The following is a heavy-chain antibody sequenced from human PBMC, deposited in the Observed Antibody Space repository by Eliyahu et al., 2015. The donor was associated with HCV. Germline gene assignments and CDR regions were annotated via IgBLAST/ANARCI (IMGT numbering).Heavy chain of an antibody. CDR3: ARYLPFGLGSRGTSAVVDD. Sequence: QLQLHESGPGLVKASETLSLTCTVSGDYXSSSXYYWTWIRQPPGKGLEWIGSVHSSGRPYYSPSVKSRLTIFADTPKNQFSLRLTSVTAADTAVYYCARYLPFGLGSRGTSAVVDDWGQGTLVTVSS. D-gene: IGHD3-16*01. V-gene: IGHV4-39*01. CDR1: GDYXSSSXYY. CDR2: VHSSGRP. J-gene: IGHJ4*02.